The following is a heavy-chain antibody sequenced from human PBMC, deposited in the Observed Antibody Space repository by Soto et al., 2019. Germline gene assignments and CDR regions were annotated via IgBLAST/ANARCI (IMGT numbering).Heavy chain of an antibody. CDR1: GYTFTSYG. Sequence: ASVKVSCKASGYTFTSYGISWVRQAPGQGLEWMGWISAYNGNTNYAQKLQGRVTMTTDTSTSTAYMELRGLRSDDTAVYYCARDRGSSSSPYFDYWGQGTLVTVSS. CDR2: ISAYNGNT. D-gene: IGHD6-6*01. V-gene: IGHV1-18*01. CDR3: ARDRGSSSSPYFDY. J-gene: IGHJ4*02.